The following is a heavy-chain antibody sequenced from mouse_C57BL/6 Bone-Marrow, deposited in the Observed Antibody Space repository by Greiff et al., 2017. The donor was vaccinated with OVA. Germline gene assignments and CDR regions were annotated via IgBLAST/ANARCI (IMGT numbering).Heavy chain of an antibody. CDR3: ARGNSFAY. Sequence: VQLQQSGAELVKPGASVKLSCTASGFNIKDYYMHWVKQRTEQGLEWIGRIDPEDGETKYAPNFQGKATITADTSSNTAYLQLSSLTSEDTAVYYCARGNSFAYWGQGTLGTVSA. D-gene: IGHD2-1*01. V-gene: IGHV14-2*01. CDR1: GFNIKDYY. J-gene: IGHJ3*01. CDR2: IDPEDGET.